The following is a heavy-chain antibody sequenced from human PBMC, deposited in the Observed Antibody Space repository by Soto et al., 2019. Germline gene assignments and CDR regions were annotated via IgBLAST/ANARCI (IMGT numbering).Heavy chain of an antibody. CDR3: AKDLESGEYYYYGMDV. Sequence: GGSLRLSCAASGFTFSSYAMSWVRQAPGKGLEWVSAISGSGGSTYYADSVKGRFTISRDNSKNTLYVQMNSLRAEDTAVYYCAKDLESGEYYYYGMDVWGQGTTVTVSS. CDR2: ISGSGGST. CDR1: GFTFSSYA. D-gene: IGHD3-10*01. J-gene: IGHJ6*02. V-gene: IGHV3-23*01.